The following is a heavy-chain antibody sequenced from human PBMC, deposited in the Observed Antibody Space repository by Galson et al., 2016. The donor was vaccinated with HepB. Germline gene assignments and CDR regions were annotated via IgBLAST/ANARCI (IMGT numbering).Heavy chain of an antibody. CDR1: GFILSAYY. CDR2: IRHDGSQV. Sequence: SLRLSCAASGFILSAYYMTWVRQASGKGLEWVASIRHDGSQVYVDSVRGRFTISRDNAQNSLYLQMNSLRAEDTAVYYCAKIKGRWVADYWGQGTLVTVSS. V-gene: IGHV3-7*03. CDR3: AKIKGRWVADY. D-gene: IGHD2-15*01. J-gene: IGHJ4*02.